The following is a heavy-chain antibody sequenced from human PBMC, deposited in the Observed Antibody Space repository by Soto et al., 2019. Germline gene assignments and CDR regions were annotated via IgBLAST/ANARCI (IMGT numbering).Heavy chain of an antibody. V-gene: IGHV4-34*01. CDR3: ARGAIVATTTIRHNHYYYYGMDV. J-gene: IGHJ6*02. CDR1: GGSFSGYY. Sequence: SETLSLTCAAYGGSFSGYYLSWSRQPPGKGLEWIVEINHSGSTNYNPSLKSRVTISVYTSKNQFSLKLSSVPAADTAVYYCARGAIVATTTIRHNHYYYYGMDVWGQGTTVTVSS. D-gene: IGHD5-12*01. CDR2: INHSGST.